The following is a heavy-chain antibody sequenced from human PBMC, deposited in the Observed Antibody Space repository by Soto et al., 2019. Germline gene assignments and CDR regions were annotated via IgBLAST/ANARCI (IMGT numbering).Heavy chain of an antibody. CDR3: VRSGNSWNFPHDN. Sequence: PGGSLRLSCAASGFILSTFWMSWVRQAPGKGLEWVANIKQDESEKYYADSVKGRFTVSRDNAKNLLYLQMNSLRAEDTALYYCVRSGNSWNFPHDNWGQGTLVTVSS. J-gene: IGHJ4*02. V-gene: IGHV3-7*01. CDR2: IKQDESEK. D-gene: IGHD1-7*01. CDR1: GFILSTFW.